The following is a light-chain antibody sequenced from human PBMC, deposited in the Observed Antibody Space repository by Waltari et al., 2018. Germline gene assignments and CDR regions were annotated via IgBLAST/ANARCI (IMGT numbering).Light chain of an antibody. Sequence: QSPLTQPASVSGSPGQSITPSCTGAFSDVGAYDYVSWFPQLPARAPKLLIYDVTPRPSGVSDRLSGSKSGNPASLTISGLQPEDEADYYCSSYTTRGTWVFGGGTKLTVL. J-gene: IGLJ3*02. CDR3: SSYTTRGTWV. V-gene: IGLV2-14*03. CDR2: DVT. CDR1: FSDVGAYDY.